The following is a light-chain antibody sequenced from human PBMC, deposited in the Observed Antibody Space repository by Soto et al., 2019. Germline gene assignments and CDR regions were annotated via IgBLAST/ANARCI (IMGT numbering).Light chain of an antibody. CDR3: QQYNNWPHT. Sequence: DIVMTQSPATLSVSPGERATLSCRASQSVSSNLAWYLQSPGQTPRLLIYNASTRATAIPARFSGSGSGTEFTLTNSSLQSEDVAVYHCQQYNNWPHTFGGGTKVEIK. J-gene: IGKJ4*01. CDR2: NAS. CDR1: QSVSSN. V-gene: IGKV3-15*01.